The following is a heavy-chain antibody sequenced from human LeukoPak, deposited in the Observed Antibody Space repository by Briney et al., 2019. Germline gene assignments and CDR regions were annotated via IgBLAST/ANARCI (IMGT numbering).Heavy chain of an antibody. CDR1: GFTFSSYA. CDR2: ISASSSI. Sequence: GGSLRLSCAASGFTFSSYAMNWVRQAPGKGLEWVSGISASSSIYYADSVKGRFTISRDNSKNTLYLQVNSLRADNTAVYYCAKGSYYDSSGYYYFDYWGQGTLVTVSS. D-gene: IGHD3-22*01. CDR3: AKGSYYDSSGYYYFDY. J-gene: IGHJ4*02. V-gene: IGHV3-23*01.